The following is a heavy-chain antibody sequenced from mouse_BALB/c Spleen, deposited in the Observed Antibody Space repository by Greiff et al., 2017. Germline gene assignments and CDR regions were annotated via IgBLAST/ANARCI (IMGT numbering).Heavy chain of an antibody. V-gene: IGHV5-9*03. CDR3: ARYYYGSSSMDY. CDR1: GFTFSSYT. Sequence: EVKLMESGGGLVKPGGSLKLSCAASGFTFSSYTMSWVRQTPEKRLEWVATISSGGGNTYYPDSVKGRFTISRDNAKNNLYLQMSSLRSEDTALYYCARYYYGSSSMDYWGQGTSVTVSS. CDR2: ISSGGGNT. D-gene: IGHD1-1*01. J-gene: IGHJ4*01.